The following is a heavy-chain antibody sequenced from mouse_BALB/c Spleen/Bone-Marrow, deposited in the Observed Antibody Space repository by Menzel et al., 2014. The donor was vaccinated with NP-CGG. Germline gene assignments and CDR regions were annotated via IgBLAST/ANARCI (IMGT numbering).Heavy chain of an antibody. D-gene: IGHD1-1*01. CDR1: GYSFTGYF. CDR3: GRSGHFGSSYFDV. Sequence: VQLQQPGPELVKPGASVKISCKASGYSFTGYFMNWVKQSHGKSLEWIGSINPYNGDTFYNQKFKGKAKLTVDKSSSTAHMELLNLTSEDSAVYYCGRSGHFGSSYFDVWCAGTTVTVSS. V-gene: IGHV1-37*01. J-gene: IGHJ1*01. CDR2: INPYNGDT.